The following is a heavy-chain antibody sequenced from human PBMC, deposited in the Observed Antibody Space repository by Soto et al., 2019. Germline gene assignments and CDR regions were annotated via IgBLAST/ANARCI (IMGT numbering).Heavy chain of an antibody. J-gene: IGHJ3*02. Sequence: ASVKVSCKASGYTFTGYYMHWVRQAPGKGLEWMGGFDPEDGETIYAQKFQGRVTMTEDTSTDTAYMELSSLRSEDTAVYYCATDQGATGGPDAFDIWGQGTMVTVSS. CDR3: ATDQGATGGPDAFDI. D-gene: IGHD1-26*01. CDR1: GYTFTGYY. V-gene: IGHV1-24*01. CDR2: FDPEDGET.